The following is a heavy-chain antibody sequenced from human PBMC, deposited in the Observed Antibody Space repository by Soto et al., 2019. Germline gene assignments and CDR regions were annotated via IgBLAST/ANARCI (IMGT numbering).Heavy chain of an antibody. CDR1: GYTFTNYG. CDR3: AGSHYDSSGYYLSFDY. CDR2: ISAYNGNT. V-gene: IGHV1-18*01. D-gene: IGHD3-22*01. Sequence: QVQLVQSGAEVKKPGASVKVSCKASGYTFTNYGISWVRQAPGQGLEWMGWISAYNGNTNYAQKLQGRVTMTTDTPTSTAYMELRSLRSDDTAVYYCAGSHYDSSGYYLSFDYWGQGTLVTVSS. J-gene: IGHJ4*02.